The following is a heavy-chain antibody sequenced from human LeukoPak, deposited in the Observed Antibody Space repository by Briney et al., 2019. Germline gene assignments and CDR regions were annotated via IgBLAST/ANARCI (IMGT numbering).Heavy chain of an antibody. D-gene: IGHD1-26*01. Sequence: GGSLRLSCAASGFTFSSYAMHWVRQAPGKGLEYVSANSSNGGSTYYANSVKGRFTISRDNSKNTLYLQMGSLRAEDMAVYYCARDPGGSSNYYYYGMDVWGQGTTVTVSS. CDR1: GFTFSSYA. CDR3: ARDPGGSSNYYYYGMDV. CDR2: NSSNGGST. J-gene: IGHJ6*02. V-gene: IGHV3-64*01.